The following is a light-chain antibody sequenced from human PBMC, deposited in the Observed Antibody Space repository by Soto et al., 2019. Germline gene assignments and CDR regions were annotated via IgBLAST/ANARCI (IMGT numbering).Light chain of an antibody. V-gene: IGKV1-5*03. CDR3: QQYNSYPYT. CDR2: KAS. J-gene: IGKJ2*01. Sequence: DIQMTQSPSTLSASVGDRVFITCRASQSITSWLAWYQQKPGKAPKLLIYKASTLESGVPSRFSGSGSGTDFTLNISSLQPDDFATYYCQQYNSYPYTFGQGTKLEIK. CDR1: QSITSW.